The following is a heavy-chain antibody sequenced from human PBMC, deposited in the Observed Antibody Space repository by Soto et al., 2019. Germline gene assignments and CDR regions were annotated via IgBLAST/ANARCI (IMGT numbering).Heavy chain of an antibody. V-gene: IGHV1-69*01. CDR1: GGSFSSYS. D-gene: IGHD3-16*01. CDR3: ARDSPGGGCYYGMDV. J-gene: IGHJ6*02. CDR2: IVPVLGTA. Sequence: QGQLEQSGAEVRRPGSSVKVSCKASGGSFSSYSISWVRQAPGHGLEWMGRIVPVLGTANSAQKFQGRVAFSADVSTATAYMELRSLRSDDTAIYFCARDSPGGGCYYGMDVWGQGTTVIVSS.